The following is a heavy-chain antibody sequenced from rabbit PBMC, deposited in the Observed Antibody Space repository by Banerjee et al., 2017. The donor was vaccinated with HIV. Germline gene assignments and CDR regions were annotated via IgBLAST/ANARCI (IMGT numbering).Heavy chain of an antibody. V-gene: IGHV1S40*01. CDR1: GFDLSTYA. CDR3: ARGDSVGRLDL. J-gene: IGHJ3*01. CDR2: IGSASSGKT. Sequence: QSLEESGGGLVKPEGSLTLTCTASGFDLSTYAMTWVRQAPGKGLEWIACIGSASSGKTWYASWAKGRFTISKTSSTTVTLQMTSLTAADTATYLCARGDSVGRLDLWGPGTLVTVS. D-gene: IGHD1-1*01.